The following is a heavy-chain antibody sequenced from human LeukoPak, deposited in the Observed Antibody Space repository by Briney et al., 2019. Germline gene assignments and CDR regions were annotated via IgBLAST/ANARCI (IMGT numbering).Heavy chain of an antibody. CDR1: GYRFPSSW. Sequence: GESLKISCKVSGYRFPSSWIGWVRQLPGKGLEWMGIIYPGDSDTRYSPSFQGQVTISADKSISTAYLQWSSLKASDTAMYYCARSRYYDSSGPSVSWFDPWGQGTLVTVSS. CDR2: IYPGDSDT. CDR3: ARSRYYDSSGPSVSWFDP. J-gene: IGHJ5*02. D-gene: IGHD3-22*01. V-gene: IGHV5-51*01.